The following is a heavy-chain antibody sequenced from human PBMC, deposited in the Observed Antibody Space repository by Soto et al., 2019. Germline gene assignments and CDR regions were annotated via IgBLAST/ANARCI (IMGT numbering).Heavy chain of an antibody. V-gene: IGHV5-51*01. J-gene: IGHJ6*02. D-gene: IGHD6-13*01. CDR1: GYSFTSYW. CDR2: IYPGDSDT. CDR3: ARHHGSPGSYFGLDV. Sequence: GESLKISCKGSGYSFTSYWINWVRQMPGKGLEWMGIIYPGDSDTRYSPSFQGQVTISADKSIDTAYLQWRSLKASDTAVYYCARHHGSPGSYFGLDVWRQGTTVTVSS.